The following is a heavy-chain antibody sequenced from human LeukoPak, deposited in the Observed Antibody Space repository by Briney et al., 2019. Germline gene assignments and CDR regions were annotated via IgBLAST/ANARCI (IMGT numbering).Heavy chain of an antibody. Sequence: PGGSLRLSCAASGFTFSSYGMHWVRQAPGKGLEWVAFIRYDGSNKYYADSVKGRFTISRDNSKNTLYLQMNSLRAEDTAVYYCAKDCGDSDFWSGRYFDYWGQGTLVTVSS. D-gene: IGHD3-3*01. V-gene: IGHV3-30*02. J-gene: IGHJ4*02. CDR2: IRYDGSNK. CDR1: GFTFSSYG. CDR3: AKDCGDSDFWSGRYFDY.